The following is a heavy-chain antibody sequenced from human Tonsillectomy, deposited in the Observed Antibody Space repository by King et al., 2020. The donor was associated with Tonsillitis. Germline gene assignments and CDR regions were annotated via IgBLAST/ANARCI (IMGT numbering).Heavy chain of an antibody. CDR3: ARDSELWFGENDY. CDR2: INPNSGGT. CDR1: GYTFTGYY. D-gene: IGHD3-10*01. J-gene: IGHJ4*02. V-gene: IGHV1-2*02. Sequence: VQLVQSGAEVKKPGASVKVSCKASGYTFTGYYIHWVRQAPGQGLEWLGGINPNSGGTNYAQKFQGRVTMTRDTSISTAYMELSRLRSDDTAVYYCARDSELWFGENDYWGQGTLVTVSS.